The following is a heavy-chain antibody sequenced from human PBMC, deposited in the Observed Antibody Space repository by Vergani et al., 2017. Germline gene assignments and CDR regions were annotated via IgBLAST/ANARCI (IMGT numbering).Heavy chain of an antibody. CDR3: ARDGYYDFWSGYYMADY. Sequence: VQLLESGGGLVQPGGSLRLSCAASGFTFSNAWMSWVRQAPGKGLEWVAVIWYDGSNKYYADSVKGRFTISRDNSKNSLYLQMNSLRAEDTAVYYCARDGYYDFWSGYYMADYWGQGTLVTVSS. CDR2: IWYDGSNK. J-gene: IGHJ4*02. V-gene: IGHV3-33*08. D-gene: IGHD3-3*01. CDR1: GFTFSNAW.